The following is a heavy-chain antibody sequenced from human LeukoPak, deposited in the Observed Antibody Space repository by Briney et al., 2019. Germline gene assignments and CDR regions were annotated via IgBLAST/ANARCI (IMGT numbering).Heavy chain of an antibody. CDR3: ARVTTGGSYYMDV. CDR1: GGSISSKTYN. D-gene: IGHD1-1*01. Sequence: PSETLSLTCSISGGSISSKTYNWGWIRQPPGKGLEWIGSTYYTGSTHYNPSLKSRVTISVDTSKNQLSLKLTSVTAADMAVYYCARVTTGGSYYMDVWAKGTTVTVSS. V-gene: IGHV4-39*07. J-gene: IGHJ6*03. CDR2: TYYTGST.